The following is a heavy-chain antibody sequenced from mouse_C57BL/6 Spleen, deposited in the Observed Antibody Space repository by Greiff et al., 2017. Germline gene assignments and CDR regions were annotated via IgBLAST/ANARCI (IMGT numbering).Heavy chain of an antibody. Sequence: EVKLVESGPGLVKPSQSLSLTCSVTGYSITSGHYWNWIRQFPGNKLEWMGYISYDGSNNYNPSLKNRISITRDTSKNQFFLKLNSVTTEDTATYYCASPYDGYHWYFDVWGTGTTVTVSS. D-gene: IGHD2-3*01. V-gene: IGHV3-6*01. J-gene: IGHJ1*03. CDR3: ASPYDGYHWYFDV. CDR1: GYSITSGHY. CDR2: ISYDGSN.